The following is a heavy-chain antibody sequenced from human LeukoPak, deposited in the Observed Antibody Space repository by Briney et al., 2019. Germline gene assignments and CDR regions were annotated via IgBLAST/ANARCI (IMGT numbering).Heavy chain of an antibody. V-gene: IGHV3-23*01. CDR2: IIDSGDIP. J-gene: IGHJ6*03. CDR1: GFTFSSYA. D-gene: IGHD3-16*01. Sequence: PGGSLRLSCEASGFTFSSYAMSWVRQAPGKGLEWVSGIIDSGDIPYSANSVKRRFTISRVNSKNTLYLQMNSLRAEDTAVYYCAKLGGQEVYNYYVGVWGKGTTVAVSS. CDR3: AKLGGQEVYNYYVGV.